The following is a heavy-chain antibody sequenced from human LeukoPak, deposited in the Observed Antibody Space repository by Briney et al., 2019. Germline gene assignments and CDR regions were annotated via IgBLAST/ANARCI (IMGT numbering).Heavy chain of an antibody. CDR2: FSAYNGNT. CDR3: ARDYFELLWFGDYNWFDP. D-gene: IGHD3-10*01. CDR1: GYTFTSYG. V-gene: IGHV1-18*01. J-gene: IGHJ5*02. Sequence: ASVKVSCKASGYTFTSYGISWVRQAPGQGLEWMGWFSAYNGNTNYAQKLQGRVTMTTDTSTSTAYMELRSLRSDDTAVYYCARDYFELLWFGDYNWFDPWGQGTLVTVSS.